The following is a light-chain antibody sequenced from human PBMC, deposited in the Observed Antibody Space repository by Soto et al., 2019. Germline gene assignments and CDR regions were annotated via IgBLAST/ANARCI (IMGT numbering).Light chain of an antibody. CDR2: KVS. CDR3: TSSTSDSLYV. CDR1: SSDVGGNKY. V-gene: IGLV2-14*01. J-gene: IGLJ1*01. Sequence: QSVLTHPASVSGSPGQSITISCTGTSSDVGGNKYVSWYQQYPGKVPKLLVNKVSNRPSGVSNRFSGSKSGNTASLTISGLLAEDEADYFCTSSTSDSLYVFGTGTKVTVL.